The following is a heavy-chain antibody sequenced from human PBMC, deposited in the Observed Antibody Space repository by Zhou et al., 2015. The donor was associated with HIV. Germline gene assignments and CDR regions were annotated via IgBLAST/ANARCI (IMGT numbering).Heavy chain of an antibody. Sequence: QVQLVQSGAEVKKPGASVKVSCKASGYTFTGYYMHWVRQAPGQGLEWMGWINPNSGGTNYAQKFQGRVTMTRDTSISTAYMELSRLRSDDTAVYYCAALGGYYDSSGYYYSGDYWGQGTLVTVSS. CDR2: INPNSGGT. CDR1: GYTFTGYY. CDR3: AALGGYYDSSGYYYSGDY. D-gene: IGHD3-22*01. J-gene: IGHJ4*02. V-gene: IGHV1-2*02.